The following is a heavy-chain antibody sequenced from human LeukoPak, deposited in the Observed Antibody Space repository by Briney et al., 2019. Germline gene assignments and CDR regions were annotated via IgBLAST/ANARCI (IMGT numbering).Heavy chain of an antibody. Sequence: GASVKVSCKASGYTFTGYYMHWVRQAPGQGLEWMGWINPNSGGTNYAQKFQGRVTMTRDTSISTAYMELSRLRSDDTAVYYCARPRGTMVRGVIFFDWFDPWGQGTLVTVSS. CDR3: ARPRGTMVRGVIFFDWFDP. CDR1: GYTFTGYY. J-gene: IGHJ5*02. CDR2: INPNSGGT. V-gene: IGHV1-2*02. D-gene: IGHD3-10*01.